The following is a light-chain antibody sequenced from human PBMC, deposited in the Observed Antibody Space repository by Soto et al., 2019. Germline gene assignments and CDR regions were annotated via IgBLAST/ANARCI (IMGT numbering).Light chain of an antibody. V-gene: IGKV3-20*01. CDR1: QSVSSNF. J-gene: IGKJ1*01. CDR3: QQYGSSPT. CDR2: GAS. Sequence: EIVLTQSPGTLSLSPGERATLSCRASQSVSSNFLAWYQRKPGQAPRLLIYGASSRATGVPDRFRGSVSGTDFPLTITRLEPEDFAVYYCQQYGSSPTFGQGTKVEI.